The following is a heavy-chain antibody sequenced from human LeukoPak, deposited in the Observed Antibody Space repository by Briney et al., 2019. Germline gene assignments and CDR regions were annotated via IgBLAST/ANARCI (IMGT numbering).Heavy chain of an antibody. Sequence: GGSLRLSCAASGFTFSNYAMHWVRQAPGKGLEWVSAIDDSTTRTFYADSVKGRFTISRDNSKNTMYLQMNSLRAEDTAVYYCAKDISSNWPRAEFDCWGQGTLVTVSP. D-gene: IGHD6-13*01. V-gene: IGHV3-23*01. CDR1: GFTFSNYA. CDR3: AKDISSNWPRAEFDC. CDR2: IDDSTTRT. J-gene: IGHJ4*02.